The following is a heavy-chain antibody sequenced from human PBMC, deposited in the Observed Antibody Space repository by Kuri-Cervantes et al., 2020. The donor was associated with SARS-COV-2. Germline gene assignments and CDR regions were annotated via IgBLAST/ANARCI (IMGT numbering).Heavy chain of an antibody. CDR3: VTMILNTFDY. Sequence: GGSLRLSCVASGFTFSAYTLNWVRQAPGKGLEWVAFIRYDGSNKYYADSVKGRFTISRDNSKNTLYLQMNSLRAEDTAVYYCVTMILNTFDYWGQGTLVTVSS. CDR1: GFTFSAYT. CDR2: IRYDGSNK. J-gene: IGHJ4*02. D-gene: IGHD3-22*01. V-gene: IGHV3-30*02.